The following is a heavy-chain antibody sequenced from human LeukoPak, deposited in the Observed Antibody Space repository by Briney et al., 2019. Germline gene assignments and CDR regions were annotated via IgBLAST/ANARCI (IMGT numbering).Heavy chain of an antibody. CDR2: IYHSGST. D-gene: IGHD2-2*01. Sequence: NSSETLSLTCTVSGDSIITSSHYWGWIRQPPGKGLEWIGSIYHSGSTYYNPSLKSRVTISVDTSKNQFSLKLSSMTAADTAVYYCARDCSSTSCLPVDYWGQGTLVTVSS. V-gene: IGHV4-39*07. CDR1: GDSIITSSHY. CDR3: ARDCSSTSCLPVDY. J-gene: IGHJ4*02.